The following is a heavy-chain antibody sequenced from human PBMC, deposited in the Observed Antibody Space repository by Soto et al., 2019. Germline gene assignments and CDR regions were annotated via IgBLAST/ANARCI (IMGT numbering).Heavy chain of an antibody. Sequence: TLSLTCTVSGGSISSGGYYWSWIRQHPGKGLEWIGYIYYSGSTYYNPSLKSRVTISVDTSKNQFSLKLSSVTAADTAVYYCARVGDYFQYYFDYWGQGTLVTVSS. D-gene: IGHD4-17*01. CDR1: GGSISSGGYY. CDR2: IYYSGST. V-gene: IGHV4-31*03. J-gene: IGHJ4*02. CDR3: ARVGDYFQYYFDY.